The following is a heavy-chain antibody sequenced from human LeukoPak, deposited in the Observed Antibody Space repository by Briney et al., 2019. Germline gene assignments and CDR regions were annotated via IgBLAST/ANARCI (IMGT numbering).Heavy chain of an antibody. J-gene: IGHJ3*02. CDR2: IYTSGST. V-gene: IGHV4-4*07. CDR1: GGSISSYY. Sequence: PSETLSLTCTVSGGSISSYYWSWIGQPAGKGLEWIGRIYTSGSTNYNPSLKSRVTMSVDTSKNQFSLKLSSVTAADTAVYYCARDLLSLVRSEWAFDIWGQGTMVTVSS. CDR3: ARDLLSLVRSEWAFDI. D-gene: IGHD3-10*01.